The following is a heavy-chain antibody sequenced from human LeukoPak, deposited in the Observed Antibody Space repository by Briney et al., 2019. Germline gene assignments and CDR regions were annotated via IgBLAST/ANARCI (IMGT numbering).Heavy chain of an antibody. Sequence: PGGSLRLSCAASGFTFSSYWMHWVRQAPGKGLVWVSRINSDGSSTSYADSVKGRFTISRDNAKNTLYLQMNSLRAEDTAVYYCARQGDDSSGYAWFDPWGQGTLVTVSS. CDR1: GFTFSSYW. CDR3: ARQGDDSSGYAWFDP. CDR2: INSDGSST. J-gene: IGHJ5*02. D-gene: IGHD3-22*01. V-gene: IGHV3-74*01.